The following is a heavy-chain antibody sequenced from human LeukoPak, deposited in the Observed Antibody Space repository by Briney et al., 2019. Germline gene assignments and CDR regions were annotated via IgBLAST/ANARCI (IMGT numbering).Heavy chain of an antibody. D-gene: IGHD6-19*01. Sequence: RGSLRLSCVASGLTFSSYAMSWVRQAPGKGLEWVSAISGSGGSTYYADSVKGRFTISRDNSKNTLYLQMNSLRAEDTAVYYCARSQARGLVRKASDIWGQGTMVTVSS. CDR2: ISGSGGST. CDR3: ARSQARGLVRKASDI. J-gene: IGHJ3*02. V-gene: IGHV3-23*01. CDR1: GLTFSSYA.